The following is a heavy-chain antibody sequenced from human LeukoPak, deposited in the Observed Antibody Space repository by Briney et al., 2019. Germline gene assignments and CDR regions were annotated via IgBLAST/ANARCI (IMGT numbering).Heavy chain of an antibody. V-gene: IGHV4-39*07. CDR2: IYYSGST. Sequence: PSETLSLTCTVSGGSISSSSYYWGWSRQPPGKGLEWIGSIYYSGSTYYNPSLKSRVTISVDTSKNQFSLKLSSVTAADTAVYYCARAPKYLRGPLFDYWGQGTLVTVSS. J-gene: IGHJ4*02. D-gene: IGHD3-10*01. CDR3: ARAPKYLRGPLFDY. CDR1: GGSISSSSYY.